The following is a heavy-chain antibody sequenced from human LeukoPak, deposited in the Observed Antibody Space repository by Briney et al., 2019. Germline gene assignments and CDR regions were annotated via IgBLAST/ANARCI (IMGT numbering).Heavy chain of an antibody. CDR2: VYTSGST. CDR3: ARGRGGGIDY. V-gene: IGHV4-61*02. D-gene: IGHD3-10*01. Sequence: KPSQTLYLTCTVSGGSINSGSYYWSWIRQPAGKGLEWIGRVYTSGSTNYNPSLKSRVTISLDTSKNQFSLKLSSVTAADTAVYYCARGRGGGIDYWGQGTLVTVSS. J-gene: IGHJ4*02. CDR1: GGSINSGSYY.